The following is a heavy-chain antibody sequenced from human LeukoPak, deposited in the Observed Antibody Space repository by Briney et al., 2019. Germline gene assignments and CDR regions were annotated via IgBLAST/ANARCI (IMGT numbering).Heavy chain of an antibody. CDR2: INPSGGST. J-gene: IGHJ6*02. CDR1: GYTFTGYH. V-gene: IGHV1-46*01. D-gene: IGHD3-3*01. Sequence: GASVKVSCKASGYTFTGYHMHWVRQAPGQGLEWMGIINPSGGSTSYAQKFQGRVTMTRDTSTSTVYMELSSLRSEDTAVYYCAREGTTAIRFLEWLSPSYYYGMDVWGQGTTVTVSS. CDR3: AREGTTAIRFLEWLSPSYYYGMDV.